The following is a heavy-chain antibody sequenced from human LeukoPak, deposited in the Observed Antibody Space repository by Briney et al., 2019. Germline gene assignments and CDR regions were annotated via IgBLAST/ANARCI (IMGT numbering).Heavy chain of an antibody. CDR1: GITFSNYN. D-gene: IGHD1-1*01. CDR2: ITSSSSYT. Sequence: GGSLRLSCAAPGITFSNYNMNWVRQAPGKGLEWISAITSSSSYTFYADSVKGRFTISRGNAQNSLYLQMNSLRVEDTAIYYCARDPYNGAYSEGYYYYYMDVWGKGTTVTVSS. V-gene: IGHV3-21*01. CDR3: ARDPYNGAYSEGYYYYYMDV. J-gene: IGHJ6*03.